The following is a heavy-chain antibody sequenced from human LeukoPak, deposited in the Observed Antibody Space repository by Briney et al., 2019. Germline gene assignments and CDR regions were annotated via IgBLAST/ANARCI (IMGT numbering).Heavy chain of an antibody. Sequence: SETLSLTCTVSGDSITNSNYFWGWIRQPPGQGLEWIGEVFYNGNTHYNPSLKSRVTISTDTSKNQFSLTLTAVTASDTAIYYCARRSPLVVVTAAHYYDHWGQGTLVTVSS. J-gene: IGHJ4*02. D-gene: IGHD2-21*02. V-gene: IGHV4-39*01. CDR1: GDSITNSNYF. CDR3: ARRSPLVVVTAAHYYDH. CDR2: VFYNGNT.